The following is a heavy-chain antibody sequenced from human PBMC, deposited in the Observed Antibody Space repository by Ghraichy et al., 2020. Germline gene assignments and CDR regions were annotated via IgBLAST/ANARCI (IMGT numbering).Heavy chain of an antibody. Sequence: GGSLRLSCAASGFTFSSYAMHWVRQAPGKGLEWVAVISYDGSNKYYADSVKGRFTISRDNSKNTLYLQMNSLRAEDTAVYYCARGSKYYYDSSGYYYYWGQGTLVTVSS. CDR2: ISYDGSNK. CDR1: GFTFSSYA. J-gene: IGHJ4*02. D-gene: IGHD3-22*01. CDR3: ARGSKYYYDSSGYYYY. V-gene: IGHV3-30*04.